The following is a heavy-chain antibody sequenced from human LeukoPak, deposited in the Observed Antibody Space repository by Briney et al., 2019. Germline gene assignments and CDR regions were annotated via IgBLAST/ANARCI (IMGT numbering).Heavy chain of an antibody. J-gene: IGHJ4*02. V-gene: IGHV4-61*02. CDR1: GGSISSGTYY. CDR2: IYNSGST. Sequence: PSETLSLTCTVSGGSISSGTYYLSWIRQPAEKGLEWIGRIYNSGSTNYNPSLKSRVTISADTSKNQFSLKLSSVTAADTAVYYCATVGAVAGKYYFDYWGQGTLVTVSS. CDR3: ATVGAVAGKYYFDY. D-gene: IGHD6-19*01.